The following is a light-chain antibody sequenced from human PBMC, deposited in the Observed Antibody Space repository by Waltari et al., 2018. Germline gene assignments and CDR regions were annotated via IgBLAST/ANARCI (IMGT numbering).Light chain of an antibody. V-gene: IGKV3-15*01. J-gene: IGKJ3*01. CDR2: AAS. Sequence: EIVITQSPAILSVSPGERSTLSCRASQNISTHLVWYQHNPGQAPRLLIYAASTRATGTPARFSGHGSGTEFTLTISSLQSEDFALYYCQQYNTWPSFGPGTKVDIK. CDR3: QQYNTWPS. CDR1: QNISTH.